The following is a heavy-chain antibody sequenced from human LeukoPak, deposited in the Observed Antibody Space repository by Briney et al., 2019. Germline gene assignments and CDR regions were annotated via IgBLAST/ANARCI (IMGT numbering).Heavy chain of an antibody. V-gene: IGHV4-34*01. CDR3: LVDFWSAKHFDN. CDR2: INHSGST. CDR1: GGSFSGYY. J-gene: IGHJ4*02. Sequence: PSETLSLTCAVYGGSFSGYYWSWIRQPPGKGLEWIGEINHSGSTNYNPSLKSRVTISVDTSKSQFSLKLSSVTAADTAVYYCLVDFWSAKHFDNWGQGTLVTVSS. D-gene: IGHD3-3*01.